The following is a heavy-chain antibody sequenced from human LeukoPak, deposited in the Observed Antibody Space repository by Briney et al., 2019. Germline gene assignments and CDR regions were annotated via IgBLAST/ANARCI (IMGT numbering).Heavy chain of an antibody. J-gene: IGHJ5*02. D-gene: IGHD3-10*01. CDR1: GFTFSSYS. CDR3: GSYASGSPRFDP. Sequence: GGSLRLSCAASGFTFSSYSMIWVRQAPAKGLEWVSIISSSSSSIYYADSVKGRFTISRDNAKNSVYLQMSSLRDEDTAVYFCGSYASGSPRFDPWGQGTLVTVSS. V-gene: IGHV3-48*02. CDR2: ISSSSSSI.